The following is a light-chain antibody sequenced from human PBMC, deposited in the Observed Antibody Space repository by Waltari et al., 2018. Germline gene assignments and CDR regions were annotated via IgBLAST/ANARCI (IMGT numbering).Light chain of an antibody. CDR1: QGVFCRPHSKNY. CDR2: WAS. V-gene: IGKV4-1*01. Sequence: DIVMTQSPDSLAVSLGERAPINCKSSQGVFCRPHSKNYLSWFPQEPGQPPKLLISWASPRESGVPDRFSGSGSGTDFTLTISSLQAEDVALYYCQHFYNSPFTFGGGTKVEIK. CDR3: QHFYNSPFT. J-gene: IGKJ4*01.